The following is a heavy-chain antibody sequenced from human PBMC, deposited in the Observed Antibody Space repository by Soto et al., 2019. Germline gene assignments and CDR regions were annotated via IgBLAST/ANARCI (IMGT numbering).Heavy chain of an antibody. CDR2: IIPIFGTA. V-gene: IGHV1-69*12. D-gene: IGHD1-26*01. CDR1: GGTFSSYA. J-gene: IGHJ6*02. CDR3: ASHPSPKCELNSYYGMDV. Sequence: QVQLVQSGAEVKKPGSSVKVSCKASGGTFSSYAISWVLKAPGQGLEWMGGIIPIFGTANYAQKFQGRVTITADESTSTAYMELSSLRSEDTAVYYCASHPSPKCELNSYYGMDVWGQGTTVTVSS.